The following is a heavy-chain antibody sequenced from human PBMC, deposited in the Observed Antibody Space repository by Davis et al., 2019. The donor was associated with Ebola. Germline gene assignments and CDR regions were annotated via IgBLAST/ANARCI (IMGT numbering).Heavy chain of an antibody. Sequence: ASVKVSCKASAYTFNSYYIHWVRQAPGQGLEWMGIINPSGGSTTYAQKFQGRLTMTRDTSTRTVYMELSSLRSDDTAVYYCARLGSAPFDYWGQGTLVTVSS. D-gene: IGHD1-26*01. CDR3: ARLGSAPFDY. CDR1: AYTFNSYY. V-gene: IGHV1-46*02. CDR2: INPSGGST. J-gene: IGHJ4*02.